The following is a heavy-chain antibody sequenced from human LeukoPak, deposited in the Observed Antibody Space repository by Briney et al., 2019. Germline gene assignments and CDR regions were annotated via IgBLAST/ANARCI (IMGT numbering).Heavy chain of an antibody. J-gene: IGHJ4*02. CDR1: GYTFTSYA. D-gene: IGHD5-18*01. CDR3: ARDFSPMVTGTFDY. V-gene: IGHV7-4-1*02. Sequence: ASVKVSCKASGYTFTSYAMNWVRQAPGQGLEWMGWINTNTGNPAYAQGFTGRFVFSLDTSVSTAYLQISSLKAEATAVYYCARDFSPMVTGTFDYWGQGTLVTVSS. CDR2: INTNTGNP.